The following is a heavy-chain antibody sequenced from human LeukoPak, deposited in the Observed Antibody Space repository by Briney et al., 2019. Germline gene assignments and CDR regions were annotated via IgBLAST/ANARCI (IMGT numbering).Heavy chain of an antibody. V-gene: IGHV4-30-2*05. D-gene: IGHD4-17*01. CDR1: GGSISSGGYS. Sequence: PSETLSLTCAVSGGSISSGGYSWRWIRQPPGKGLEWIGYIYHSGTSYYNPPLRSRVTISVDTSKNQFSLNLRSVTDADTAVYYCARRDVTTHRFDYWGQGALVTVSS. J-gene: IGHJ4*02. CDR3: ARRDVTTHRFDY. CDR2: IYHSGTS.